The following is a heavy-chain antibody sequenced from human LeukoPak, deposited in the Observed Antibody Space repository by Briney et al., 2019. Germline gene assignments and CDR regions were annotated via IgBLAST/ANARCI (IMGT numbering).Heavy chain of an antibody. CDR3: ARLTTVVTWTAFDI. D-gene: IGHD4-23*01. J-gene: IGHJ3*02. CDR2: IYSGGST. V-gene: IGHV3-53*01. CDR1: GFTVSSNY. Sequence: GGSLRLSCAASGFTVSSNYMSWVRQAPGKGLEWVSVIYSGGSTYYADSVKGRFTISRGNSKNTLYLQMNSLRAEDTAVYYCARLTTVVTWTAFDIWGQGAMVTVSS.